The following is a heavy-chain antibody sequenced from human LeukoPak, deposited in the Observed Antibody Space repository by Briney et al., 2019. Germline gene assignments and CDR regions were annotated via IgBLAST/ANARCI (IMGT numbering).Heavy chain of an antibody. CDR1: GGSISSYY. J-gene: IGHJ4*02. Sequence: SETLSLTCTVSGGSISSYYWSWIRQPAGKGLEWIGRIYTSGSTNYNPSLKSRVTMSVDTSKNQFSLKLNSVTAADTAVYYCARENAYGSGSYYTGDFDYWGQGTLVTVSS. CDR2: IYTSGST. CDR3: ARENAYGSGSYYTGDFDY. V-gene: IGHV4-4*07. D-gene: IGHD3-10*01.